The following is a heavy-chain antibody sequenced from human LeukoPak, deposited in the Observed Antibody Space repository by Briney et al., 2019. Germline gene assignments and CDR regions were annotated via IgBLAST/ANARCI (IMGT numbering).Heavy chain of an antibody. Sequence: ASVKVSCKASGYTFTGYYLQWVRQAPGQGLEWMGWINPNSGGTEYAQRFQGRVTMTRDKSISTAYMELSSPRSDDTAIYYCARDHCSANSCYEDYYNGVDVWGQGTTVTVSS. CDR1: GYTFTGYY. V-gene: IGHV1-2*02. CDR3: ARDHCSANSCYEDYYNGVDV. D-gene: IGHD2-2*01. CDR2: INPNSGGT. J-gene: IGHJ6*02.